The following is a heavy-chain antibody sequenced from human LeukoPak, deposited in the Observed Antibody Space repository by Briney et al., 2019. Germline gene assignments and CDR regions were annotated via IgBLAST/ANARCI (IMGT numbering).Heavy chain of an antibody. J-gene: IGHJ4*02. CDR1: GFTFRSYP. CDR2: IGSNAGNT. V-gene: IGHV3-23*01. D-gene: IGHD3-10*01. Sequence: GGSLRLSCAASGFTFRSYPMTWVRQAPGKGLEWVSTIGSNAGNTHYADSVKGRFTISRDNSKNSLYLQMNSLRAEDTAVYYCAKYYSTSGSSGGRVFDYWGQGTLVAVSS. CDR3: AKYYSTSGSSGGRVFDY.